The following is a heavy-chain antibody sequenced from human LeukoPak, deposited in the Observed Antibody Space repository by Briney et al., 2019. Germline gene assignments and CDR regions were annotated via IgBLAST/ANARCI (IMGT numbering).Heavy chain of an antibody. D-gene: IGHD2-2*01. CDR2: ICYSGST. J-gene: IGHJ3*02. V-gene: IGHV4-31*03. Sequence: SQTLSLTCTVSGGSISSGGYYWSWIRQHPGTGLEWIGYICYSGSTYYNPSLKSRVTISVDTSKNQFSLKLSSLTAADTAVYYCARHYCSSTSCYRPWDAFDIWGQGTMVTVSS. CDR1: GGSISSGGYY. CDR3: ARHYCSSTSCYRPWDAFDI.